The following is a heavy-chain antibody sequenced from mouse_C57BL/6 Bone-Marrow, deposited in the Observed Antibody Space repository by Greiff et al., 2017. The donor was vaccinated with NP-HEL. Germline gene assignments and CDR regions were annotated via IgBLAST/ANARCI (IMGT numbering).Heavy chain of an antibody. D-gene: IGHD1-1*01. CDR2: IYPRSGNT. Sequence: QVQLQQSGAELARPGASVKLSCKASGYTFTSYGISWVKQRTGQGLEWIGEIYPRSGNTYYNEKFKGKATLTADKSSSTAYIELRSLTSEDAAVYFCARGKDYYYGSSSYYYAMDYWGQGTSVTVSS. V-gene: IGHV1-81*01. CDR1: GYTFTSYG. CDR3: ARGKDYYYGSSSYYYAMDY. J-gene: IGHJ4*01.